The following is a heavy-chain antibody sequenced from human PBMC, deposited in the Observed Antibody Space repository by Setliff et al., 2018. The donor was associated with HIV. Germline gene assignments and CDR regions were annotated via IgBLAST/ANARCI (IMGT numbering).Heavy chain of an antibody. J-gene: IGHJ4*02. D-gene: IGHD3-22*01. CDR1: GFTFSTYS. CDR3: ARDLEYYDSSGYFLDSDY. Sequence: GESLTISCAASGFTFSTYSMNWVRQAPGKGLEWVSYISSTSSTIYYADSVKGRFTISRDNAKNSLYLEMNSLRAEDTAVYYCARDLEYYDSSGYFLDSDYWGQGTLVTVSS. V-gene: IGHV3-48*01. CDR2: ISSTSSTI.